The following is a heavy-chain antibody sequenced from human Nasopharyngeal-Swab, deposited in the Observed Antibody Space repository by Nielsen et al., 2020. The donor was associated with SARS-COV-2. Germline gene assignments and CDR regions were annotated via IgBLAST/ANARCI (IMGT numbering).Heavy chain of an antibody. CDR2: IKQDGSEK. CDR3: ARLMVRGVYYFDY. CDR1: GFTFSSYW. Sequence: GESLKISCAASGFTFSSYWMSWVRQAPGKGLEWVANIKQDGSEKYYVDSVKGRFTISRDNAKNSLYLQMNSLRAEDTAVYYCARLMVRGVYYFDYWGQGTLGTVSS. V-gene: IGHV3-7*01. J-gene: IGHJ4*02. D-gene: IGHD3-10*01.